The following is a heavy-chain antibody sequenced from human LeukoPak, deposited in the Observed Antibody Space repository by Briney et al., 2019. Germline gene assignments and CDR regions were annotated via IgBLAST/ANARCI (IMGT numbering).Heavy chain of an antibody. D-gene: IGHD4-17*01. J-gene: IGHJ4*02. CDR3: TRPSDYGDYLPFDY. CDR1: GFTFGDYA. V-gene: IGHV3-49*03. Sequence: GGSLRLSCTASGFTFGDYAMSWFRQAPGKGLEWVGFIRSKAYGGTTEYAASVKGRFTISRDDSKSIAYLRMNSLKTEDTAVYYCTRPSDYGDYLPFDYWGQGTLVTVSS. CDR2: IRSKAYGGTT.